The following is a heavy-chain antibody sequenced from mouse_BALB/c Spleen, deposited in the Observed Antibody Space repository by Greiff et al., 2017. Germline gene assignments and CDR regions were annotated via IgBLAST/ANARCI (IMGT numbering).Heavy chain of an antibody. D-gene: IGHD2-1*01. CDR3: TRYYGNYRGGAMDY. V-gene: IGHV1S81*02. J-gene: IGHJ4*01. Sequence: LVESGAELVKPGASVKLSCKASGYTFTSYYMYWVKQRPGQGLEWIGEINPSNGGTNFNEKFKSKATLTVDKSSSTAYMQLSSLTSEDSAVYYCTRYYGNYRGGAMDYWGQGTSVTVSS. CDR1: GYTFTSYY. CDR2: INPSNGGT.